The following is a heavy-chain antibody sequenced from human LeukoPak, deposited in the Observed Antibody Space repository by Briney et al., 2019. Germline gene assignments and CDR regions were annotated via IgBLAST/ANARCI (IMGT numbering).Heavy chain of an antibody. D-gene: IGHD2-21*02. J-gene: IGHJ4*02. CDR2: IYPGDSDT. CDR1: GYSFTSYV. V-gene: IGHV5-51*01. CDR3: ARQDPVTALDF. Sequence: GESLKISCKGSGYSFTSYVIAWVRQMPGEGLEWMGIIYPGDSDTRYSPSFQGQVTISVDKSISTAYLQWSSLKASDTAMYYCARQDPVTALDFWGQGTPVTVSS.